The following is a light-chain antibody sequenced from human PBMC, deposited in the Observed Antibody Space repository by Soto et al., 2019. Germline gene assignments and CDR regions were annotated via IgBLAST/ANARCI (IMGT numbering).Light chain of an antibody. CDR2: EVS. CDR3: SSYAGSNNLV. Sequence: QSALTQPPSASGSPGQSVSISCTGTSSDVGGYNYVSWYQQHPGKAPKLMIYEVSERPSGVPDRFSGSKSGNTASLTVSGLQAEDEADYYCSSYAGSNNLVVGGGTKRTVL. J-gene: IGLJ3*02. CDR1: SSDVGGYNY. V-gene: IGLV2-8*01.